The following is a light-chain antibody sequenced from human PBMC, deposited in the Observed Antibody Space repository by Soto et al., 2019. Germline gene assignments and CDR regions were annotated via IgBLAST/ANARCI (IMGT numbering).Light chain of an antibody. Sequence: EIVMTQSAATLSVSPGERATLSCRASQSVSSNLAWYQQKPVRAPRLLIYGASTRATGIPARFSGSGSGTEFTLTISSLQSEAFAVYYCQQYNNWLTWTFGQGTKVEIK. CDR3: QQYNNWLTWT. CDR2: GAS. J-gene: IGKJ1*01. V-gene: IGKV3-15*01. CDR1: QSVSSN.